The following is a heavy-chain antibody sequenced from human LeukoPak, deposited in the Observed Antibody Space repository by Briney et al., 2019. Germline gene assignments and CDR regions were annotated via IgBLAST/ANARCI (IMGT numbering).Heavy chain of an antibody. Sequence: GGSLRLSCAASGFTVSSNYMSWVRQAPGKGLEWVSVIYSGGSTYYADSVKGRLTISRDNSKNALYLQMNSLRAEDTAVYYCARDRIAVAGNWFDPWGQGTLVTVSS. CDR2: IYSGGST. CDR1: GFTVSSNY. D-gene: IGHD6-19*01. V-gene: IGHV3-66*01. CDR3: ARDRIAVAGNWFDP. J-gene: IGHJ5*02.